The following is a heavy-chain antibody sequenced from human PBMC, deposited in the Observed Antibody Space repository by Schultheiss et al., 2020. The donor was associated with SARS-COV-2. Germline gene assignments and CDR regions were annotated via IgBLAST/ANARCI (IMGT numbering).Heavy chain of an antibody. Sequence: GGSLRLSCAASGFTFSSYSMNWVRQAPGKGLEWVSSISSSSSYIYYADSVKGRFTISRDNAKNSLYLQMNSLRAEDTALYYCAREGLGDYDILTGYAFDIWGQGTMVTVSS. J-gene: IGHJ3*02. CDR3: AREGLGDYDILTGYAFDI. CDR2: ISSSSSYI. D-gene: IGHD3-9*01. V-gene: IGHV3-21*04. CDR1: GFTFSSYS.